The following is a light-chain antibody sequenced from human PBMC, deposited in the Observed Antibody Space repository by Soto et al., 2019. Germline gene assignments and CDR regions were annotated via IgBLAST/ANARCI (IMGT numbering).Light chain of an antibody. CDR3: QQRSNWPPSIT. CDR1: QSVSSY. J-gene: IGKJ5*01. CDR2: DAS. V-gene: IGKV3-11*01. Sequence: EIVLTQSPATLSLSPGERATLSCRASQSVSSYLAWYQQKPGQAPRLLIYDASNRATGIPARFSGSGSGTDLPLPNSSLEPEDFAVYYCQQRSNWPPSITFGQGTRLEIK.